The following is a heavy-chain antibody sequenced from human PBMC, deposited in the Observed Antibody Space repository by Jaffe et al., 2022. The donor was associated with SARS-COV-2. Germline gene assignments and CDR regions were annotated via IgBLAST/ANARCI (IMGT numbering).Heavy chain of an antibody. V-gene: IGHV3-11*01. CDR3: VRVPFRGWTVQSDFDL. Sequence: QVHLVESGGGLVNPGGSLRLSCAASGFTFGDYDMSWIRQTPGKGLEWVSYISRHSDTKKYGDSVKGRFSVSRDNPEKSVSLHMASLRSEDTAVYYCVRVPFRGWTVQSDFDLWGQGALVIVSS. CDR1: GFTFGDYD. D-gene: IGHD3-10*01. J-gene: IGHJ1*01. CDR2: ISRHSDTK.